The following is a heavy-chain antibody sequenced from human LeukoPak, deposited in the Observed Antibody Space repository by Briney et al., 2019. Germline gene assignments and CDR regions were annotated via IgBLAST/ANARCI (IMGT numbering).Heavy chain of an antibody. D-gene: IGHD3-10*01. V-gene: IGHV3-30*18. Sequence: GRSLRLSCAASGFTFSSYGMHWVRQAPGKGLEWVAVISYDGSNKYYADSVKGRFTISRDNSKNTLYLQMNSLRAEDTAVYYCAKDGTMVRGALGYWGQGTLVTVSS. CDR1: GFTFSSYG. CDR3: AKDGTMVRGALGY. J-gene: IGHJ4*02. CDR2: ISYDGSNK.